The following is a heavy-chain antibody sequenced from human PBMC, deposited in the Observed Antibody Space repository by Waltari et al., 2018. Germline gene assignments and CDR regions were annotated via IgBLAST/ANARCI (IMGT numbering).Heavy chain of an antibody. CDR2: SSPILGTA. J-gene: IGHJ3*02. V-gene: IGHV1-69*13. D-gene: IGHD3-10*01. Sequence: QVQLVQSGAEVKKPGSSVKVSCKASGGTFSSYAISWVRQAPGQGLEWMGGSSPILGTANDEQKFQGRVTITADESTSTAYMELSSLRSEDTAVYYCARLTLWFRESDAFDIWGQGTMVTVSS. CDR1: GGTFSSYA. CDR3: ARLTLWFRESDAFDI.